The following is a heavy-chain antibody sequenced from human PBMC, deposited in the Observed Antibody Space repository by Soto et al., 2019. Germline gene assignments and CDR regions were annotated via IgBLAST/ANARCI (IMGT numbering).Heavy chain of an antibody. Sequence: SETLSLTCTVSGGSVSSGSYYWSWIRQPPGKGLEWIGYIYYSGSTNYNPSLKSRVTISVDTSKNQSSLKLSSVTAADTAVYYCARDRAGTTDYWGQGTLVTVSS. CDR3: ARDRAGTTDY. CDR1: GGSVSSGSYY. CDR2: IYYSGST. J-gene: IGHJ4*02. D-gene: IGHD1-7*01. V-gene: IGHV4-61*01.